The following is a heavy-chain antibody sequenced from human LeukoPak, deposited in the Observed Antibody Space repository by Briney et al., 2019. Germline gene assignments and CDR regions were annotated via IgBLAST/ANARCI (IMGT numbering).Heavy chain of an antibody. CDR2: IYYSGST. CDR1: GVAISIYY. J-gene: IGHJ6*02. V-gene: IGHV4-59*01. D-gene: IGHD3-9*01. CDR3: ARDRYDILTGYDYYYYGMDV. Sequence: PSQTLSLTCTVSGVAISIYYWSCIRQPPGKGLGWIVYIYYSGSTNYNPSLKSRVTISVDTSKKQFSLKLRSVTAADTAVYYGARDRYDILTGYDYYYYGMDVWGQGTTVTVSS.